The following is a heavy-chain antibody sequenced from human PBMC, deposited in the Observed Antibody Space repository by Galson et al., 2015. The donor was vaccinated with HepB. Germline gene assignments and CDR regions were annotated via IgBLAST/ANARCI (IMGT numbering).Heavy chain of an antibody. CDR1: RFTFSKYA. V-gene: IGHV3-64*02. CDR2: ISSDGGNR. D-gene: IGHD5-12*01. Sequence: SLRLSCAASRFTFSKYAMHWVRQAPGKGLEYVSAISSDGGNRYYADSVKGRFTISRDNSKNTLYLQMGSLRDEDMAVYYCARAGDVDIVATIIRAVWFDPWGQGTLVTVSS. J-gene: IGHJ5*02. CDR3: ARAGDVDIVATIIRAVWFDP.